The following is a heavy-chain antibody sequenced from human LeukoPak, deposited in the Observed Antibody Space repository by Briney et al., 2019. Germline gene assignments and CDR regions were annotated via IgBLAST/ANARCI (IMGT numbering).Heavy chain of an antibody. D-gene: IGHD3-22*01. V-gene: IGHV1-8*01. CDR1: GYTFTSYD. CDR3: AAAYYYDSSGYYKQRCYYYGMDV. CDR2: MNPNSGNT. Sequence: ASVKVSCKASGYTFTSYDINWVRQATGQGLEWMGWMNPNSGNTGYAQKFQGRVTMTRNTSISTAYMELSSLRSEDTAVYYCAAAYYYDSSGYYKQRCYYYGMDVWGQGTTVTVSS. J-gene: IGHJ6*02.